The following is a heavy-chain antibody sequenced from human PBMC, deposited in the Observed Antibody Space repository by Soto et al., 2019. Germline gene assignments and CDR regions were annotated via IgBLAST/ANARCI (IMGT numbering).Heavy chain of an antibody. V-gene: IGHV4-39*01. J-gene: IGHJ5*02. CDR2: IYYSGST. CDR1: GGSISSRGYY. CDR3: ATSNWLDP. Sequence: PSETLSLTCTVPGGSISSRGYYWGWIRQPPGKGLEWIGTIYYSGSTYYNPSLKSRVTISVDTSKNQFSLKLSSVTAADTAVYYCATSNWLDPWGQGTLVTVSS.